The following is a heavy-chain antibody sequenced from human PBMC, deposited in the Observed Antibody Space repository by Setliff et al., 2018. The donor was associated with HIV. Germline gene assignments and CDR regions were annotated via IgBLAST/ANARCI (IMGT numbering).Heavy chain of an antibody. CDR3: ARDDYLDSSGYEEASY. CDR2: ITHSGRT. V-gene: IGHV4-34*01. D-gene: IGHD3-22*01. CDR1: DGSFSGYY. J-gene: IGHJ4*02. Sequence: PSETLSLTCAVYDGSFSGYYWIWIRQPPGKGLEWIGEITHSGRTNYNPSLKSRVTISVDTSKNQFSLKLSSVTAADTAVCYCARDDYLDSSGYEEASYWGRGTLVTVSS.